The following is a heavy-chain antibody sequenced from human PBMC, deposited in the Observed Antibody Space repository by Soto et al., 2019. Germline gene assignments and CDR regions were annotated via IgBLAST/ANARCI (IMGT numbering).Heavy chain of an antibody. J-gene: IGHJ6*02. CDR3: GRDLTGYAMDV. Sequence: PGGSLRLSGAASGFTFSNHAINWVRQAPWKGLQWVSYIDKVGKTIYYADSVKGRFNISRDNAKNSLNLQMNSLGAEDTAVYYCGRDLTGYAMDVCGQGTTV. V-gene: IGHV3-48*03. CDR2: IDKVGKTI. CDR1: GFTFSNHA. D-gene: IGHD2-2*01.